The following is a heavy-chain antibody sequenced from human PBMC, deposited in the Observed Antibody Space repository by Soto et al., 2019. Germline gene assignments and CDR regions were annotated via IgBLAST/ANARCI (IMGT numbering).Heavy chain of an antibody. CDR1: GFTFSSYA. D-gene: IGHD1-1*01. CDR2: ISYDGSNK. J-gene: IGHJ6*02. CDR3: ARDRLRYNWNDFPYYYYGMDV. V-gene: IGHV3-30-3*01. Sequence: QVHLVESGGGVVQPVRSLRISCAASGFTFSSYAMHWVRQAPGTGLEWVAVISYDGSNKYYADSVKGRFTISRDNSKNTLYLQMNSLRTEDTAVYYCARDRLRYNWNDFPYYYYGMDVWGQGTTVTVSS.